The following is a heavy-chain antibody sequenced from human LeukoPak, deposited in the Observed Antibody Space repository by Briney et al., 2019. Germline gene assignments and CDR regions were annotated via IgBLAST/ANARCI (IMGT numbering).Heavy chain of an antibody. CDR2: MNPNSGNT. CDR1: GYTFTSYD. D-gene: IGHD3-16*02. V-gene: IGHV1-8*01. CDR3: ARLGYDYVWGSYRPLDY. Sequence: ASVKVSCKASGYTFTSYDINWVRQATGQGLEWMGWMNPNSGNTGYAQKSQGRVTMTRNTSISTAYMELSSLRSEDTAVYYCARLGYDYVWGSYRPLDYWGQGTLVTVSS. J-gene: IGHJ4*02.